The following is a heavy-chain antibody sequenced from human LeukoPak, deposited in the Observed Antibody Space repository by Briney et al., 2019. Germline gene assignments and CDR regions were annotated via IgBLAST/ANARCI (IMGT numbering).Heavy chain of an antibody. CDR1: GYSITSGYY. V-gene: IGHV4-38-2*02. J-gene: IGHJ5*01. CDR2: IYHSGGT. CDR3: AREGSSKFGFGS. Sequence: PSETPSLTCIVSGYSITSGYYWGWIRQPPGKGLEWIGSIYHSGGTYYNPSLKSRVTMSVDTSKNQFSLKMNSVTAADTAVYYCAREGSSKFGFGSWGQGTLVTISS. D-gene: IGHD6-13*01.